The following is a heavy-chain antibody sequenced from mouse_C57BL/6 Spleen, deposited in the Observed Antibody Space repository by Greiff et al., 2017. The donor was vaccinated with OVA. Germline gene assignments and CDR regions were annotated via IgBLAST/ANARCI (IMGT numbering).Heavy chain of an antibody. D-gene: IGHD2-3*01. Sequence: EVQLQQSGAELVRPGASVKLSCTASGFNIKDDYMPWVKQRPEQGLEWIGWIDPENGDTEYASKFQGKATITADTSSNTAYLQLSSLTSEDTAVYYCILYDNWYFDVWGTGTTVTVSS. CDR2: IDPENGDT. CDR3: ILYDNWYFDV. J-gene: IGHJ1*03. V-gene: IGHV14-4*01. CDR1: GFNIKDDY.